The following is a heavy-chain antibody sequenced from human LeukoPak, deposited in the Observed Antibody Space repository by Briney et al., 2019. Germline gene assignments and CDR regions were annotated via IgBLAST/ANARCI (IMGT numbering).Heavy chain of an antibody. V-gene: IGHV3-30*02. CDR3: AKARGGNPPRRSDAFDI. CDR1: GFTFSSYG. J-gene: IGHJ3*02. CDR2: IRYDGSNK. D-gene: IGHD1-14*01. Sequence: GGSLRLSCAASGFTFSSYGMHWVRQAPGKGLEWVAFIRYDGSNKYYADSVKGRFTISRDNSKNTLYLQMNSLRAEDTAVYYCAKARGGNPPRRSDAFDIWGQGTMVTVSS.